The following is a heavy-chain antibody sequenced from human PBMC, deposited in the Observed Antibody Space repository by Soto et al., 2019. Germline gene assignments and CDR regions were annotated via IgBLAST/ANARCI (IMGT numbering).Heavy chain of an antibody. CDR1: GFTFSRYW. V-gene: IGHV3-74*01. Sequence: GGSLRLSCAASGFTFSRYWMHWVRQAPGKGLVWVSRINPDGSDTDYADSVKGRFTISRDNAKNTVYLQMNSLRADDTAVFYCGRGGSDSPMAPGYWGQGTLVTV. CDR3: GRGGSDSPMAPGY. D-gene: IGHD5-18*01. J-gene: IGHJ4*02. CDR2: INPDGSDT.